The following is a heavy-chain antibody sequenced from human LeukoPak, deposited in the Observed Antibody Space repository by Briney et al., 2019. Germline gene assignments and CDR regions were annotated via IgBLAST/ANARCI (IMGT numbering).Heavy chain of an antibody. CDR1: GFTFSSYW. D-gene: IGHD6-13*01. CDR2: IKQDGSEK. J-gene: IGHJ4*02. Sequence: PGGSLRLSCAASGFTFSSYWMSWVRQAPGKGLERVANIKQDGSEKYYVDSVKGRFTISRDNAKNSLYLQMNSLRAEDTAVYYCARRWWQQLVVTLFDYWGQGTLVTVSS. CDR3: ARRWWQQLVVTLFDY. V-gene: IGHV3-7*01.